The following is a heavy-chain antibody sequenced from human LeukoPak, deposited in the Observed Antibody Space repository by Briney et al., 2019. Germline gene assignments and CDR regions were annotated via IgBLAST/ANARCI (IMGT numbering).Heavy chain of an antibody. D-gene: IGHD5-12*01. V-gene: IGHV3-23*01. CDR3: ARGYSHNSGGWLDP. Sequence: RGSLRLSSADSVFTFSHYAMSWGRQGPGPGLERVGSLTDSGDATYYADSVKGRLTISRDNSNSTLYLHISGLRDEDTAVYYCARGYSHNSGGWLDPWGQGTLVTVSS. J-gene: IGHJ5*02. CDR2: LTDSGDAT. CDR1: VFTFSHYA.